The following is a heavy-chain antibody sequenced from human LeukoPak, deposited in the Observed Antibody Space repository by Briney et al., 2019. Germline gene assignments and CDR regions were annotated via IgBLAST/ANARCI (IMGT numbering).Heavy chain of an antibody. CDR1: GGAISSSSYY. J-gene: IGHJ4*02. Sequence: SETLSLTSTVSGGAISSSSYYWGWIRRPPGKGLEWIGSIYSSGSPSYNPSLKSRVTISVDPSKNQFSLKLSSVTAADTAVYYCARGYDSSGYFFDYWGQGTLVTVSS. V-gene: IGHV4-39*01. D-gene: IGHD3-22*01. CDR3: ARGYDSSGYFFDY. CDR2: IYSSGSP.